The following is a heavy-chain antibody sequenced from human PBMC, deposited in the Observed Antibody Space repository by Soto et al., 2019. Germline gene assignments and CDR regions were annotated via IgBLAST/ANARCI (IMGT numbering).Heavy chain of an antibody. CDR2: IRGFSPYT. CDR1: GFTFRTYT. J-gene: IGHJ6*02. CDR3: SRDRGYDAHDYYYNAMDV. D-gene: IGHD3-10*01. V-gene: IGHV3-21*01. Sequence: GGSLRLSCISSGFTFRTYTMNWVRQAPRKGLEWVSGIRGFSPYTFYAESVKGRFTISRDNANSSLYLQMDSLRAEDTAVYYCSRDRGYDAHDYYYNAMDVWGQGTTVTVSS.